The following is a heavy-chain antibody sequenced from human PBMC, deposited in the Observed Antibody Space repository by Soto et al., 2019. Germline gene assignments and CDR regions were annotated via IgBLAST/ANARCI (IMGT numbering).Heavy chain of an antibody. Sequence: QVQLVQSGAEVKKPGASVRGSCKTSGYTFINYGITWVRQAPGQGLEWMGWLSAYNGDTSSSEKLQDRFTMTTDTYTNTVYMDLRSLTSDDTAVYYCARWSAIVGGAEALDVWGQGTMVIVSS. D-gene: IGHD1-26*01. V-gene: IGHV1-18*01. CDR1: GYTFINYG. CDR3: ARWSAIVGGAEALDV. J-gene: IGHJ3*01. CDR2: LSAYNGDT.